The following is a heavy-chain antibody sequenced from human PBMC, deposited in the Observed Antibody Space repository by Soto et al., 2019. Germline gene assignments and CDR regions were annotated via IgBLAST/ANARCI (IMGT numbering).Heavy chain of an antibody. D-gene: IGHD2-21*02. V-gene: IGHV1-46*01. CDR3: ARGGHVVVVTAALDY. CDR1: GDTFTDYY. Sequence: QVQLMQSGAEVKKPGASVKVSCKASGDTFTDYYIHWVRQAPGQGLEWMGTVNPSGGHTTYAQHCLGRVTMTRDTSTSTLYMELTSLPSDDTAIYYCARGGHVVVVTAALDYWGQGTLVTVSS. J-gene: IGHJ4*02. CDR2: VNPSGGHT.